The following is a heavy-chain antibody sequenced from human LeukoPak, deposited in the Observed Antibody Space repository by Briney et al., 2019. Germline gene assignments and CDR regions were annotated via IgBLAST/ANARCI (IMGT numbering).Heavy chain of an antibody. J-gene: IGHJ4*02. CDR2: ISSSGSTI. V-gene: IGHV3-11*01. D-gene: IGHD1-26*01. Sequence: GGSLRLSCAASGFTFSDYYMSWIRQAPGKGLEWVSYISSSGSTIYYADSVKGRFTISRDNAKNSLYLQMSSLRAEDTAVYYCARERDSGRAFDYWGQGTLVTVSS. CDR3: ARERDSGRAFDY. CDR1: GFTFSDYY.